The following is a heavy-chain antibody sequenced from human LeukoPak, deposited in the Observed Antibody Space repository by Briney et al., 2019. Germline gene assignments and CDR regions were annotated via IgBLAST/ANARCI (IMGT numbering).Heavy chain of an antibody. D-gene: IGHD2-2*01. CDR2: ISYDGSNK. J-gene: IGHJ6*03. V-gene: IGHV3-30-3*01. CDR1: GFTFISYA. CDR3: ARVPYCSSTSCYLQSEIYYYYMDV. Sequence: GGSLRLSCAASGFTFISYAMHWVRQAPGKGLEWVAVISYDGSNKYYADSVKGRFTISRDNSKNTLYLQMNSLRAEDTAVYYCARVPYCSSTSCYLQSEIYYYYMDVWGKGTTVTVSS.